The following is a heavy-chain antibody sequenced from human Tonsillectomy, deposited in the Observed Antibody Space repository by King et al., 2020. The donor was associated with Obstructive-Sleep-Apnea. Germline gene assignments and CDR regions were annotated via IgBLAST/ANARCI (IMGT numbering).Heavy chain of an antibody. CDR3: SSGGTFDY. J-gene: IGHJ4*02. CDR1: GFIFSNYW. CDR2: IKQDGSEK. Sequence: VQLVESGGGLVQPGGSLRLSCAASGFIFSNYWMSWVRQAPGKGLEWVANIKQDGSEKYYVDSVKGRFTISRDNAKKSLYLQMNSLRAEDTAVYYCSSGGTFDYWGQGTLVAVSS. D-gene: IGHD3-16*01. V-gene: IGHV3-7*03.